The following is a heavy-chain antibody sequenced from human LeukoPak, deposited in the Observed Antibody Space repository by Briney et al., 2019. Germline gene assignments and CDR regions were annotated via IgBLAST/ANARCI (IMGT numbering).Heavy chain of an antibody. V-gene: IGHV4-34*01. D-gene: IGHD3-10*01. J-gene: IGHJ5*02. CDR1: GGSFSGYY. Sequence: SETLSLTCGIYGGSFSGYYWSWIRQPPGKGLEWVGEINHSGSTNYNPSLKSRVTISVDTSKNQFSLKLSSVTAADTAVYYCARRPLLWFGELRNWFDPWGQGTLVTVSS. CDR3: ARRPLLWFGELRNWFDP. CDR2: INHSGST.